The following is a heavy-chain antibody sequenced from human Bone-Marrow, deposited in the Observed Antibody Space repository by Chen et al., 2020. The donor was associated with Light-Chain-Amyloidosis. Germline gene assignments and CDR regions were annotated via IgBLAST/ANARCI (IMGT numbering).Heavy chain of an antibody. D-gene: IGHD3-9*01. V-gene: IGHV3-23*01. J-gene: IGHJ3*02. CDR1: FTLGGYA. CDR3: AKDISYDDILPGYPADAFDI. CDR2: ISGSGGSR. Sequence: FTLGGYAMSWVRQAPGKGLEWVSTISGSGGSRYYGDSVKGRLTISRDNSKNALFLQMNSLRAEDTAVYYCAKDISYDDILPGYPADAFDIWGQGTMVTVSS.